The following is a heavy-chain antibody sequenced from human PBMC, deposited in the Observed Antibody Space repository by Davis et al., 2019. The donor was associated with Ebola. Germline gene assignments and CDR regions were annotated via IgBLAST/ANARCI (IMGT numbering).Heavy chain of an antibody. Sequence: GGSLRPSCVAPGFTFDDYAMHWVRQAPGKGLEWVSGISWNSGSIGYADSVKGRFTISRDNAKNSLYLQMNSLRAEDTALYYCAKVNYCGGDCSYFDYWGQGTLVTVSS. CDR2: ISWNSGSI. V-gene: IGHV3-9*01. CDR1: GFTFDDYA. J-gene: IGHJ4*02. D-gene: IGHD2-21*01. CDR3: AKVNYCGGDCSYFDY.